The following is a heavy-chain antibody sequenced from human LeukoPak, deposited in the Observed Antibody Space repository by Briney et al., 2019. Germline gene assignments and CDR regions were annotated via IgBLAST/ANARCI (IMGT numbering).Heavy chain of an antibody. V-gene: IGHV3-30*19. CDR3: TRYYDILTSFYD. CDR2: IQYDGSNE. J-gene: IGHJ4*02. Sequence: GGSLRLSCAASRFTFSSYGMHWVRLAPGKGLEWVAYIQYDGSNEQYADSVKGRFSISRDSSKNILYLQMNSLRAEDTAVYYCTRYYDILTSFYDWGQGTLVTVSS. D-gene: IGHD3-9*01. CDR1: RFTFSSYG.